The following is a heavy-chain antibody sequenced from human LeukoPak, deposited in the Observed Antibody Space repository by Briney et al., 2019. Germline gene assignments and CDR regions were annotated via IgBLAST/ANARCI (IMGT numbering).Heavy chain of an antibody. CDR3: ARDGYYYGSGSYLFDY. J-gene: IGHJ4*02. D-gene: IGHD3-10*01. CDR1: GGSISSSSYY. Sequence: SETLSLTCTVSGGSISSSSYYWGWIRQPPGKGLEWIGYIYYSGSTYYNPSLKSRLTISVDTSKNQFSLKLSSVTAADTAVYYCARDGYYYGSGSYLFDYWGQGTLVTVSS. CDR2: IYYSGST. V-gene: IGHV4-31*03.